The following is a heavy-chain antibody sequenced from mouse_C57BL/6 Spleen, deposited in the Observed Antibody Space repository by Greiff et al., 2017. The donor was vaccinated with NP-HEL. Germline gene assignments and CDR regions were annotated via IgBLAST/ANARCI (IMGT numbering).Heavy chain of an antibody. CDR3: ANYGSSLDY. V-gene: IGHV1-64*01. D-gene: IGHD1-1*01. Sequence: ESGAELVKPGASVKLSCKASGYTFTSYWMHWVKQRPGQGLEWIGMIHPNSGSTNYNEKFKSKATLTVDKSSSTAYMQLSSLTSEDSAVYYCANYGSSLDYWGQGTTLTVSS. J-gene: IGHJ2*01. CDR1: GYTFTSYW. CDR2: IHPNSGST.